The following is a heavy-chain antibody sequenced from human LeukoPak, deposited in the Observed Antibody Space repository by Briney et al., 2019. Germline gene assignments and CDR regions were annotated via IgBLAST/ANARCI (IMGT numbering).Heavy chain of an antibody. Sequence: SETLSLTCTVSGGSINDFYWSWIRQPPGKGLEWIGYIYYSGSTNYNPSLKSRVTISVDTSKNQFSLKLSSVTAADTAVYYCAREYRTYYYDSSGYWYYFDYWGQGTLVTVSS. D-gene: IGHD3-22*01. CDR3: AREYRTYYYDSSGYWYYFDY. CDR1: GGSINDFY. CDR2: IYYSGST. J-gene: IGHJ4*02. V-gene: IGHV4-59*01.